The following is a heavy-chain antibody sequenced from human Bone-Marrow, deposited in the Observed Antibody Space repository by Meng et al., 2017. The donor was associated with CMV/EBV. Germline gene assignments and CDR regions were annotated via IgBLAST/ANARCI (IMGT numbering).Heavy chain of an antibody. Sequence: SETLSLTCTVSGGSISSSSYYWGWIRQPPGKGLEWIGSIYYSASTYYNPSLKSRVTISVDTSKNQFSLKLSSVTAADTAVYYCASYTLYCSSTSCYTYYFDYWGQGTLATVSS. CDR2: IYYSAST. CDR3: ASYTLYCSSTSCYTYYFDY. D-gene: IGHD2-2*02. V-gene: IGHV4-39*01. CDR1: GGSISSSSYY. J-gene: IGHJ4*02.